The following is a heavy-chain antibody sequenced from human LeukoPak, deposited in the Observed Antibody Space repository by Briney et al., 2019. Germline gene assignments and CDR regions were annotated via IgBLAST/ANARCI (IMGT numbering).Heavy chain of an antibody. V-gene: IGHV3-21*01. D-gene: IGHD5-18*01. J-gene: IGHJ4*02. CDR2: ISSSSSYI. CDR1: GFPFSRYS. Sequence: GQSLRLSCAASGFPFSRYSMNWVRQAPGKGLEWVSSISSSSSYIYYADSVKGRFTISRDNAKNSLYLQMNSLRAEDTAVYYCARATGYSYVIDYWGQGTLVTVSS. CDR3: ARATGYSYVIDY.